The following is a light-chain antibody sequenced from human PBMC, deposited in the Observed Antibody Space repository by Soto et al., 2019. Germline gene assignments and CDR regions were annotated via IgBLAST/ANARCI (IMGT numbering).Light chain of an antibody. J-gene: IGKJ5*01. CDR2: DAS. CDR1: QGVSSY. Sequence: EIVLTQSPATLSLSPGERATLSCRASQGVSSYLAWYQQKPGQAPRLLIYDASNRAAGIPARFSGSGPGTDFTLTISSLEPEDFAIYYCQQRQYWPPITFGQGTRLENK. CDR3: QQRQYWPPIT. V-gene: IGKV3D-11*01.